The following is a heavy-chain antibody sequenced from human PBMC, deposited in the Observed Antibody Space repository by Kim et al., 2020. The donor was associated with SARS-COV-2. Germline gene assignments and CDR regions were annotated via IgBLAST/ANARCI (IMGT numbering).Heavy chain of an antibody. J-gene: IGHJ5*02. CDR3: ARDPGYSSGTVSFDP. Sequence: GGSLRLSCAASGFTISRNYMSWVRRAPGKGLEWLSVIHDVGTTYYADSVKGRFAISRDNSKNALYLQMTRLRVEDTAVYYCARDPGYSSGTVSFDPWGQGTLVTVSS. V-gene: IGHV3-66*01. D-gene: IGHD3-10*01. CDR2: IHDVGTT. CDR1: GFTISRNY.